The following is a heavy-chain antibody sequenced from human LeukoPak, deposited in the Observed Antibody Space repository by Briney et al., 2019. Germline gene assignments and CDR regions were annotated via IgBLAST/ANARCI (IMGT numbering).Heavy chain of an antibody. D-gene: IGHD5-12*01. J-gene: IGHJ4*02. V-gene: IGHV4-39*01. CDR2: IYYSGST. Sequence: PSETLSLTCTVSGGSISSSSYYWGWIPQRPGKGLEWVGSIYYSGSTYYNPSLKSRVTISVATSKNQFSLKLSSVTAADTAVYYCARRFGYAEQFDYWGQGTLVTVSS. CDR1: GGSISSSSYY. CDR3: ARRFGYAEQFDY.